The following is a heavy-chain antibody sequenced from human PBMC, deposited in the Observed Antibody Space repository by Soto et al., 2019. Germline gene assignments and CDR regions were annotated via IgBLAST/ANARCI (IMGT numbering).Heavy chain of an antibody. CDR2: IIPILGIA. Sequence: SVKVSCKASGGTFSSYAISWVRQAPGQGLEWMGRIIPILGIANYAQKFQGRVTITADKSTSTAYMELSSLRSEDTAVYYCARGLGYCSGGSCYSAPLAYWGQGTLVTVSS. V-gene: IGHV1-69*04. CDR3: ARGLGYCSGGSCYSAPLAY. J-gene: IGHJ4*02. D-gene: IGHD2-15*01. CDR1: GGTFSSYA.